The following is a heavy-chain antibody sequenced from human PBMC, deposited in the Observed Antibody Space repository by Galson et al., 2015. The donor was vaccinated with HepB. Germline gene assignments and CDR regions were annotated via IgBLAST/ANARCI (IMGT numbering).Heavy chain of an antibody. J-gene: IGHJ3*02. V-gene: IGHV1-45*02. CDR2: ITPFNGNT. CDR1: GYTFTYRY. D-gene: IGHD2-2*01. CDR3: ARSAGYCSSTSCYDNLLHAFDI. Sequence: SVKVSCKASGYTFTYRYLHWVRQAPGQALEWMGWITPFNGNTNYAQKFQDRVTITRDRSMSTAYMELSSLRPEDTAMYYCARSAGYCSSTSCYDNLLHAFDIWGQGTMVTVSS.